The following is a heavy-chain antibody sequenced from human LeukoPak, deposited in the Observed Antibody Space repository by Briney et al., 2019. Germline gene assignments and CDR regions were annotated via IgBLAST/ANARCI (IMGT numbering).Heavy chain of an antibody. CDR3: ARDDRVGGNWFDP. CDR2: IYHSGST. Sequence: SETLSLTCTVSGYSISSGYYWGWIRQPPGKGLEWIGSIYHSGSTYYNPSLKSRVTISVDTSKNQFSLKLSSVTAADTAVYYCARDDRVGGNWFDPWGQGTLVTVSS. J-gene: IGHJ5*02. V-gene: IGHV4-38-2*02. CDR1: GYSISSGYY. D-gene: IGHD3-22*01.